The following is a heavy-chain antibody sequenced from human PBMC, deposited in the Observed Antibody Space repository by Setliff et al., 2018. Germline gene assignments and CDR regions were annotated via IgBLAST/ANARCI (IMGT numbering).Heavy chain of an antibody. Sequence: SETLSLTCTVSGGSISSYYWTWIRQSPGKGLEWIGNIYDSGSINYNPSLKSRVTTSVDTSKNQFSLKLSSVTAADTAVYYCARLVETSTWGNWLDSWAQGTLVTVSS. D-gene: IGHD2-15*01. CDR1: GGSISSYY. J-gene: IGHJ5*01. CDR3: ARLVETSTWGNWLDS. V-gene: IGHV4-59*08. CDR2: IYDSGSI.